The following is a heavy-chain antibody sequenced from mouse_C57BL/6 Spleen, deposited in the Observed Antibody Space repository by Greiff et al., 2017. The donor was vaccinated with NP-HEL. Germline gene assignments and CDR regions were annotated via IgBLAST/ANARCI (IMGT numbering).Heavy chain of an antibody. Sequence: VQLQQSGAELVKPGASVKISCKASGYAFSSYWMNWVKQRPGKGLEWIGQIYPGDGDTNYNGKFKGKATLTADKSSSTAYMQLSSLTSEDSAVYFCARGHYGSSYVYFDYWGQGTTLTVSS. CDR3: ARGHYGSSYVYFDY. CDR2: IYPGDGDT. CDR1: GYAFSSYW. J-gene: IGHJ2*01. V-gene: IGHV1-80*01. D-gene: IGHD1-1*01.